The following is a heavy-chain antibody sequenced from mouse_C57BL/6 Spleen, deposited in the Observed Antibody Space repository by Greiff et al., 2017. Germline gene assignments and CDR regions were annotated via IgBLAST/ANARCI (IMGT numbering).Heavy chain of an antibody. V-gene: IGHV3-6*01. D-gene: IGHD2-4*01. CDR2: ISYDGSN. CDR1: GYSITSGYY. Sequence: EVQLQQSGPGLVKPSQSLSLTCSVTGYSITSGYYWNWIRQFPGNKLEWMGYISYDGSNNYNPSLKNRISITRDTSKNQFFLKLNSVTTEDTATYYCARKEGLPWFAYWGQGTLVTVSA. CDR3: ARKEGLPWFAY. J-gene: IGHJ3*01.